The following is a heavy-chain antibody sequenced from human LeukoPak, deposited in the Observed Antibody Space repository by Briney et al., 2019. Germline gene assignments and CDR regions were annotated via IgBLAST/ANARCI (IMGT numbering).Heavy chain of an antibody. V-gene: IGHV1-69*06. CDR1: GGTFSSYA. J-gene: IGHJ4*02. CDR2: IIPIFGTA. CDR3: ARGVPRGYSGYDPFDY. D-gene: IGHD5-12*01. Sequence: ASVKVSCKASGGTFSSYAISWVRQAPGQGLEWMGGIIPIFGTANYAQKFQGRVTITADKSTSTAYMELSSLRSEDTAVYYCARGVPRGYSGYDPFDYWGQGTLVTVSS.